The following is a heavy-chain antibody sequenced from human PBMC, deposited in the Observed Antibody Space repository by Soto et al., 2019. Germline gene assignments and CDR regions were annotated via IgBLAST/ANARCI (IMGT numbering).Heavy chain of an antibody. D-gene: IGHD3-9*01. CDR2: IYHGGRT. Sequence: ETLSLTCTGCGVAVGTNTRYWDWIRESPGKGLEWIGSIYHGGRTYYNPSLKSRVTISVDTSKNQLSLRLSSVTAADTDVYYCHETTISYHDFLTGYYDRDGYRYGMPARGTGSTVT. V-gene: IGHV4-39*01. CDR3: HETTISYHDFLTGYYDRDGYRYGMPA. CDR1: GVAVGTNTRY. J-gene: IGHJ6*03.